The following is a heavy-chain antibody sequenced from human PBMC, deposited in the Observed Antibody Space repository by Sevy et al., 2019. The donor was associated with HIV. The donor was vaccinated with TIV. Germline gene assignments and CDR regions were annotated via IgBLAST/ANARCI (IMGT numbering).Heavy chain of an antibody. CDR1: GFTFSGSA. CDR2: ISSSGSGK. V-gene: IGHV3-64*05. D-gene: IGHD3-3*01. CDR3: VKDSIFYASSSGYRPFYYYGMDV. Sequence: GGSLRLSCSASGFTFSGSALHWVRQAPGKGLEYVSVISSSGSGKYYAESVKGRFTISRDNSKNTLYIQMRSLRTEDTAVYYCVKDSIFYASSSGYRPFYYYGMDVWGQGTSVTVSS. J-gene: IGHJ6*02.